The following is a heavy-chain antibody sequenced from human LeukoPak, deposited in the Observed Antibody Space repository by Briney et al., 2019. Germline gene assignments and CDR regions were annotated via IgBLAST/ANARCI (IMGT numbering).Heavy chain of an antibody. Sequence: ASVKVSCTASGYTFTSYGISWVRQAPGQGLEWVGWISAYNGNTNYAQKLQGRVTMTTDTSTSTAYMELRSLRSDDTAVYYCARELDFTSFDYWGQGTLVTVSS. CDR2: ISAYNGNT. J-gene: IGHJ4*02. V-gene: IGHV1-18*01. CDR1: GYTFTSYG. CDR3: ARELDFTSFDY. D-gene: IGHD3/OR15-3a*01.